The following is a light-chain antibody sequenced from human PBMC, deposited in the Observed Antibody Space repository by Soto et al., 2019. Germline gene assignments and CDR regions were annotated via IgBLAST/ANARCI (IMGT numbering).Light chain of an antibody. V-gene: IGKV3-15*01. Sequence: EIVMTQSPDTLSVSPGERATLSCRASQSVFSSLAWYQQKPGQAPRLLIYGAATMATGIPARFSGSGSGTEFTLTISSLQSEDFAVYYCQQYHNWPAFGQGTKVEIK. CDR1: QSVFSS. CDR3: QQYHNWPA. CDR2: GAA. J-gene: IGKJ1*01.